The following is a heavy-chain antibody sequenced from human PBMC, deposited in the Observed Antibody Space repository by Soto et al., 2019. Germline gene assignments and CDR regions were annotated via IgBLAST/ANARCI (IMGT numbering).Heavy chain of an antibody. CDR2: IIPIFGTA. V-gene: IGHV1-69*12. Sequence: QVQLVQSGAEVKKPGSSVKVSCKASGGTFNSYAISWVRQAPGQGLEWMGGIIPIFGTADYAQKFQGRVTITAVESTGPAYMELSSLRSEDTVVYYCASHYDSGGSSYRGLDYWGQGTLVTVSS. D-gene: IGHD3-22*01. CDR3: ASHYDSGGSSYRGLDY. J-gene: IGHJ4*02. CDR1: GGTFNSYA.